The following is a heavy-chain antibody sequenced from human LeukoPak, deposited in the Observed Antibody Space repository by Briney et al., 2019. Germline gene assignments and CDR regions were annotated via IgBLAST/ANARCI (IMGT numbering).Heavy chain of an antibody. CDR3: AMLTVTTSSDFDY. CDR2: INPNSGGT. Sequence: ASVKVSCKASGYTFTGYYMHWVRQAPGQGLEWMAWINPNSGGTNYAQKFQGRVTMTRDTSISTAYMELSRLRSDDTAVYYCAMLTVTTSSDFDYWGQGTLVTVSS. V-gene: IGHV1-2*02. D-gene: IGHD4-17*01. CDR1: GYTFTGYY. J-gene: IGHJ4*02.